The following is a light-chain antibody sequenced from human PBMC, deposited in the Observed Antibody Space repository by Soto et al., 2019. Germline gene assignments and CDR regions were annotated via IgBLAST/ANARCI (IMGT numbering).Light chain of an antibody. Sequence: DIHMTHSPATLSASLGDRFTITCRASQSVSVWLAWYQQKPGKAPKLLISDASTLQRGVPSRFSGSGSGTDFTLIISNLQSDDFATYYCQQYITYSPYTFGQGTK. CDR1: QSVSVW. V-gene: IGKV1-5*01. CDR2: DAS. CDR3: QQYITYSPYT. J-gene: IGKJ2*01.